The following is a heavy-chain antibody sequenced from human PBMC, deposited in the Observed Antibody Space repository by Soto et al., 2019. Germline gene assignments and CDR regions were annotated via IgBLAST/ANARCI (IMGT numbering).Heavy chain of an antibody. CDR2: VHATDGT. J-gene: IGHJ4*02. CDR3: ARALSSAAGLYFDY. CDR1: GGSISAYY. D-gene: IGHD6-13*01. V-gene: IGHV4-4*07. Sequence: LSLTCTVSGGSISAYYWSWIRQPAGKGMEWVGRVHATDGTKYNPSLKSRVTMSIDTSRNQFSLNLGSLTATDTAVYYCARALSSAAGLYFDYWGQGILVTVSS.